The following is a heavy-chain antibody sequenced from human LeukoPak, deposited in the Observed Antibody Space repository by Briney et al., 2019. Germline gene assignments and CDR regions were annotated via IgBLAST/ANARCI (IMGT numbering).Heavy chain of an antibody. J-gene: IGHJ4*02. CDR2: IKEDGSEK. Sequence: PGGSLRLSCAASGFTFSTYWMSWVRQAPGKGLEWVANIKEDGSEKYYVDSVKGRFIVSRDNAKNSLSLQMNSLRVEDTAVYYCARNQEGGAGSCYFDSWGQGTLATVSS. D-gene: IGHD2-15*01. CDR3: ARNQEGGAGSCYFDS. CDR1: GFTFSTYW. V-gene: IGHV3-7*01.